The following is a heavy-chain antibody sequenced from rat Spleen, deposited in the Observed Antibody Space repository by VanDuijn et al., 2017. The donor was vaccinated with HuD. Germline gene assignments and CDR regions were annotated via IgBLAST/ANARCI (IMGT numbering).Heavy chain of an antibody. Sequence: EVQLVESGGGLVQPGGSLKFSCAASGFTFSDYNMAWVRQAPKKGLEWVATISSGGGGTYYPDSVKGRFTISRDNAENTLYLQMDSLRSEDTAMYYCTAVGEDWGQGTLVTVSS. CDR1: GFTFSDYN. D-gene: IGHD1-1*01. V-gene: IGHV5S10*01. CDR3: TAVGED. J-gene: IGHJ3*01. CDR2: ISSGGGGT.